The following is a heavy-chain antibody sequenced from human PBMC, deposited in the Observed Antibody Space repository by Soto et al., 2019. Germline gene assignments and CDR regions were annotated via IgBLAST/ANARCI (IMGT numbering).Heavy chain of an antibody. CDR3: AKDGCSGGDCYAIFDS. J-gene: IGHJ4*02. Sequence: GASVKVSCKASGYTFTRSGISWVRQAPGQGLEWMGWISTYNGDTNYAQTFQGRVTMTTDTSTSTVHMEVRSLRSDDTAIYYCAKDGCSGGDCYAIFDSWGQGTLVTVSS. CDR1: GYTFTRSG. V-gene: IGHV1-18*01. CDR2: ISTYNGDT. D-gene: IGHD2-21*02.